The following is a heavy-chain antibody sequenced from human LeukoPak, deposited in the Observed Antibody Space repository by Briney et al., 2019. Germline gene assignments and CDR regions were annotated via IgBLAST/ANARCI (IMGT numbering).Heavy chain of an antibody. Sequence: GESLKISCKGSGYSFSTYWIGWVRQMPGKGLEWMGVMYPGDSDTRYSPSFQGQVTISADKSISTAYLQWSSLKASDTAMYYCARYEAGGYGSFDYWGQGTLVSVSS. D-gene: IGHD5-12*01. CDR3: ARYEAGGYGSFDY. J-gene: IGHJ4*02. CDR1: GYSFSTYW. CDR2: MYPGDSDT. V-gene: IGHV5-51*01.